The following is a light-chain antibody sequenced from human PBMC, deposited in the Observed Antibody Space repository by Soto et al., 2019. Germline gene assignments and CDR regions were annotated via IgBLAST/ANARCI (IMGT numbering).Light chain of an antibody. Sequence: EIVLTQSPATLSLSPGERATLSCRASQSISSYLAWYQQKPGQAPRLLLYDASNRAAGIPARFSGSRSGTDFTLTISSLEPEDCAVDYCQQRSNWPPITFGHGTRLEIK. V-gene: IGKV3-11*01. CDR1: QSISSY. CDR3: QQRSNWPPIT. J-gene: IGKJ5*01. CDR2: DAS.